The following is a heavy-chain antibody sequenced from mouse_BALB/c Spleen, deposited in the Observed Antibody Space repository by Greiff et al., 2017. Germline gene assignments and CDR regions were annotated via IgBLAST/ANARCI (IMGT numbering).Heavy chain of an antibody. Sequence: QVQLQQPGAELVKPGAPVKLSCKASGYTFTSYWMNWVKQRPGRGLEWIGRIDPSDSETHYNQKFKDKATLTVDKSSSTAYIQLSSLTSEDSAVYYCASLGLGGFAYWGQGTLVTVSA. J-gene: IGHJ3*01. CDR2: IDPSDSET. CDR1: GYTFTSYW. CDR3: ASLGLGGFAY. D-gene: IGHD3-3*01. V-gene: IGHV1-69*02.